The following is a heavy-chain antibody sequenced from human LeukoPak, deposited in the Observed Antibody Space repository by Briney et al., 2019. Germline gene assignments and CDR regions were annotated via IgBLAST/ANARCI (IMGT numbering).Heavy chain of an antibody. V-gene: IGHV3-23*01. CDR3: AKWGDYDVLTGYYVSDY. D-gene: IGHD3-9*01. CDR1: GFTFSNYA. CDR2: ITGSGGNT. J-gene: IGHJ4*02. Sequence: GGYLRLSCAASGFTFSNYAMSWVRQAPGKGLEWVSAITGSGGNTYYADSVKGRFTISRDNSKNTVFLQMNSLRAEDTAVYYCAKWGDYDVLTGYYVSDYWGQGTLVTVSS.